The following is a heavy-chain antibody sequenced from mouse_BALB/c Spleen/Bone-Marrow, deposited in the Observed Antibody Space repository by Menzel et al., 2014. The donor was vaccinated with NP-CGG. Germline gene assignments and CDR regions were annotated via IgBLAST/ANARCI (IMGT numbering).Heavy chain of an antibody. J-gene: IGHJ1*01. D-gene: IGHD4-1*01. CDR3: ASKTGTGYWYFDV. CDR2: SSSGGSYT. CDR1: GFTFSSYA. V-gene: IGHV5-9-4*01. Sequence: EVMLVESGGGLVKPGGSLKLSCAASGFTFSSYAMSWVRQSPEKRLEWVAESSSGGSYTYYPDTVTGRFTISRDNAKNTLYLEMSSLRSEDTAMYYCASKTGTGYWYFDVWGAGTTVTVSS.